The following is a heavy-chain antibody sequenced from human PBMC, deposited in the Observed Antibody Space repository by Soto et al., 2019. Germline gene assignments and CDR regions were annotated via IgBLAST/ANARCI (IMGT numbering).Heavy chain of an antibody. V-gene: IGHV4-4*07. CDR2: IYASGTT. CDR1: GASISNYY. D-gene: IGHD1-1*01. CDR3: ARESRSELGTVEY. J-gene: IGHJ4*02. Sequence: PSETLSLTGTVSGASISNYYWSWIRQPAGKGLECLGRIYASGTTTYNPSLRSRVTMSVDTSKNQFSLNLNSVTAADTAVYYCARESRSELGTVEYWGQGTLVTVSS.